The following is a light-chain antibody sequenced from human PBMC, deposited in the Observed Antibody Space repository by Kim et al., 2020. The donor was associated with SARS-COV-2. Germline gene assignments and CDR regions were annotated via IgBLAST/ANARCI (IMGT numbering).Light chain of an antibody. J-gene: IGKJ5*01. CDR2: WAS. Sequence: ATINCKSSQSVLYSSNNKNYLAWYQQKPGQPPKLLIYWASTRESGVPDRFSGSGSGTDFTLTISSLQAEDVAVYYCQQYYSTFITFGQGTRLEIK. CDR1: QSVLYSSNNKNY. V-gene: IGKV4-1*01. CDR3: QQYYSTFIT.